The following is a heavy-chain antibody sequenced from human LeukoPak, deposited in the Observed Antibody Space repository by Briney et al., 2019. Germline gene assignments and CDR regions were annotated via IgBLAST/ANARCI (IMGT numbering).Heavy chain of an antibody. Sequence: PGGSLRLSCAASGFTFSTYAMHWVRQAPGKGLEWVAVVWNDGINKYYADSVKGRFTISRDNSNNTLYLQMNSLRAEDTAVYYCARDSRSVVVPAAIRANFDYWGQGTLVTVSS. J-gene: IGHJ4*02. V-gene: IGHV3-33*01. CDR3: ARDSRSVVVPAAIRANFDY. D-gene: IGHD2-2*01. CDR2: VWNDGINK. CDR1: GFTFSTYA.